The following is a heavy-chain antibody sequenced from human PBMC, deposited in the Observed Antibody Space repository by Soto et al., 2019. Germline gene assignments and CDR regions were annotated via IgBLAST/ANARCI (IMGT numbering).Heavy chain of an antibody. D-gene: IGHD2-2*01. Sequence: EVQLVESGGGLVKPGGSLRLSCAASGFTFSSYSMNWVRQAPGKGLEWVSSISSSSSYIYYADSVKGRFTISRDNAKNSLYLQMNSLRAEDTAVYYCARDLYCSSTSCYLGGYYGMDVWGQGTTVTVSS. CDR3: ARDLYCSSTSCYLGGYYGMDV. CDR2: ISSSSSYI. J-gene: IGHJ6*02. CDR1: GFTFSSYS. V-gene: IGHV3-21*01.